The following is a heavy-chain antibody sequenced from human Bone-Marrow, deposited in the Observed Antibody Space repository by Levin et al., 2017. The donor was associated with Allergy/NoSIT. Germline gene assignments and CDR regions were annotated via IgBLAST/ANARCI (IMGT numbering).Heavy chain of an antibody. CDR2: ISYDGSNK. J-gene: IGHJ4*02. D-gene: IGHD6-13*01. CDR1: GFTFSSYA. V-gene: IGHV3-30-3*01. CDR3: ARDRGTGYSSSWYLGGFDY. Sequence: GESLKISCAASGFTFSSYAMHWVRQAPGKGLEWVAVISYDGSNKYYADSVKGRFTISRDNSKNTLYLQMNSLRAEDTAVYYCARDRGTGYSSSWYLGGFDYWGQGTLVTVSS.